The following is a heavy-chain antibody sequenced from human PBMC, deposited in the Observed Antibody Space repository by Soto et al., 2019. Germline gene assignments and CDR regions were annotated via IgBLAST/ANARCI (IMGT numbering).Heavy chain of an antibody. J-gene: IGHJ4*02. CDR1: GYTFTTYF. D-gene: IGHD2-15*01. Sequence: ASVKVSCKASGYTFTTYFMHWVRQAPGQGLEWMGIINPSLASTTYAQKFQGRVTMTRDTSTTTVYLELSSLTSEDTAVYFCARAGPRDRYSKHFDYWGQGTLVTVS. V-gene: IGHV1-46*03. CDR2: INPSLAST. CDR3: ARAGPRDRYSKHFDY.